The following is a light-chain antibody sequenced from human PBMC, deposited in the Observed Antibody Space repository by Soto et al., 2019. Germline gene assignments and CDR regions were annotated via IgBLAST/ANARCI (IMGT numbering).Light chain of an antibody. CDR1: STDVNGRNY. CDR2: EVT. CDR3: CSYTSGTSV. V-gene: IGLV2-14*01. Sequence: QSVLTQPASVSGSPGQSITISCTGTSTDVNGRNYVSWYQQHPGKAPKVIIYEVTNRPSGISHRFSGSKSGNTASLTISGLQAGDEADYYCCSYTSGTSVFGTGTKLTVL. J-gene: IGLJ1*01.